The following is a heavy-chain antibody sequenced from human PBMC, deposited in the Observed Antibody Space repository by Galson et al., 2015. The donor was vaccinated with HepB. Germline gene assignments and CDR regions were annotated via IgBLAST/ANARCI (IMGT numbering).Heavy chain of an antibody. V-gene: IGHV3-23*01. J-gene: IGHJ4*02. D-gene: IGHD6-13*01. CDR1: GFTFSSYA. CDR3: AKPENSWYRSYY. CDR2: ISGSGTST. Sequence: SLRLSCAASGFTFSSYAMSWVRQAPEKGLEWVSAISGSGTSTYYADSVKGRFTISRDSSKNTLYLQMNSLRAEDTAVYYCAKPENSWYRSYYWGQGTQVSVSS.